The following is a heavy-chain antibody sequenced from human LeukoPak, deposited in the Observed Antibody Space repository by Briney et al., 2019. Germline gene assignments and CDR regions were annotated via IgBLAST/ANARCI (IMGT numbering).Heavy chain of an antibody. V-gene: IGHV3-15*01. CDR3: TWMATVRTVDF. Sequence: GGSLRLSCIVSGLVFNDAWMSWVRQAPGKGLEWVGRITSGGATDYAAPVKDRFIISRDNSKGTFYLQMNSLKTDDTAMYYCTWMATVRTVDFWGQGTLVIVSS. CDR2: ITSGGAT. D-gene: IGHD4-17*01. CDR1: GLVFNDAW. J-gene: IGHJ4*02.